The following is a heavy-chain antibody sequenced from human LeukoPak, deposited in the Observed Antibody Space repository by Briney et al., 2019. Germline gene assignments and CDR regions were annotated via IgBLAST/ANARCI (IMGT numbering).Heavy chain of an antibody. CDR2: ISWNSGSI. V-gene: IGHV3-9*01. D-gene: IGHD2-2*01. CDR1: GFTFDDYA. Sequence: PGRSLRLSCAASGFTFDDYAMHWVRQAPGKGLEWVSGISWNSGSIGYADPVKGRFTISRDNAKNSLYLQMNSLRAEDTALYYCAKDMGYCSSTSCNDALDIWGQGTMVTVSS. J-gene: IGHJ3*02. CDR3: AKDMGYCSSTSCNDALDI.